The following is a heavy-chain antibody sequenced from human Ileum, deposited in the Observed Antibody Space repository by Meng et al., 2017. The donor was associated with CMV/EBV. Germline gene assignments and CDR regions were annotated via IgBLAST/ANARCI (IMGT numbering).Heavy chain of an antibody. D-gene: IGHD1-26*01. J-gene: IGHJ4*02. CDR2: ISSSSSYI. CDR3: ARDREVGATTFLPPYYFDY. V-gene: IGHV3-21*01. CDR1: FSSYS. Sequence: FSSYSMNWVRQAPGKGLEWVSSISSSSSYIYYADSVKGRFTISRDNAKNSLYLQMNSLRAEDTAVYYCARDREVGATTFLPPYYFDYWGQGTLVTVSS.